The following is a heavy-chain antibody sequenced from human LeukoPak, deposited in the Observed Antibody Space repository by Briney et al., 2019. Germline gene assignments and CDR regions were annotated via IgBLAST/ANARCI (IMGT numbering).Heavy chain of an antibody. CDR2: IRYDGSNK. V-gene: IGHV3-30*02. CDR1: GFTFSSYG. D-gene: IGHD6-6*01. CDR3: AQGQSIGIDY. Sequence: PGRSLRLSCAASGFTFSSYGMHWVRQAPGKGLEWVAFIRYDGSNKYYADSVKGRFTISRDNSKNTLYLQMNSLRAEDTAVYYCAQGQSIGIDYWGQGTLVTVSS. J-gene: IGHJ4*02.